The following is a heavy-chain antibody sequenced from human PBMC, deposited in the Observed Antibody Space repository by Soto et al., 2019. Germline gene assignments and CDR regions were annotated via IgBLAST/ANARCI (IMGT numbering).Heavy chain of an antibody. CDR1: GFTFSSYG. Sequence: GGSLRLSCAASGFTFSSYGMHWVRQAPGKGLEWVAVISYDGSNKYYADSVKGRFTISRDNSKNTLYLQMNSLRAEDTALYYCAKGSSSWYYLVQYDWFDPWGQGTLVTVSS. CDR3: AKGSSSWYYLVQYDWFDP. J-gene: IGHJ5*02. V-gene: IGHV3-30*18. D-gene: IGHD6-13*01. CDR2: ISYDGSNK.